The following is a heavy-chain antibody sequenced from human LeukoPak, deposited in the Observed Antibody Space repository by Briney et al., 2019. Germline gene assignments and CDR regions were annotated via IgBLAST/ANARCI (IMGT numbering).Heavy chain of an antibody. CDR2: IIPIFGTA. D-gene: IGHD3-10*01. CDR1: GGTFSNYP. J-gene: IGHJ5*02. Sequence: SVKVSCKASGGTFSNYPISWVRQTPGQGLEWMGGIIPIFGTANYAQKFQGRVTITADESTSTAYMELSSLRSEDTAVYYCARDSHEYYGSGSYLSAWFDPWGQGTLVTVSS. CDR3: ARDSHEYYGSGSYLSAWFDP. V-gene: IGHV1-69*13.